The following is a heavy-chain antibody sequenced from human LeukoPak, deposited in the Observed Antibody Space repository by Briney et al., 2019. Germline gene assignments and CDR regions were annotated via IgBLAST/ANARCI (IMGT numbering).Heavy chain of an antibody. CDR1: GFTVSSNY. CDR2: IYSGGST. J-gene: IGHJ4*02. V-gene: IGHV3-66*01. Sequence: GGSLRLSCAASGFTVSSNYMSWARQAPGKGLEWVSVIYSGGSTYYADSVKGRFTISRDNSKNTLYLQMNSLRAEDTAVYYCARAVTVVTHFDYWGQGTLVTVSS. CDR3: ARAVTVVTHFDY. D-gene: IGHD4-23*01.